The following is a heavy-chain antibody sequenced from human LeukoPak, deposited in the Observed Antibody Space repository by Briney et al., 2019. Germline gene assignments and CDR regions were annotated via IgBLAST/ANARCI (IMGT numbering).Heavy chain of an antibody. CDR3: ARGGTMVRGVIRPFDY. Sequence: SVKVSCKASGGTFSSYAISWVRQAPGQGLEWMGRIIPILGRANYAQKFQGRVTITADKSTSTAYMELSSLRSEDTAVYYCARGGTMVRGVIRPFDYWGQGTLVTVSS. D-gene: IGHD3-10*01. V-gene: IGHV1-69*04. J-gene: IGHJ4*02. CDR1: GGTFSSYA. CDR2: IIPILGRA.